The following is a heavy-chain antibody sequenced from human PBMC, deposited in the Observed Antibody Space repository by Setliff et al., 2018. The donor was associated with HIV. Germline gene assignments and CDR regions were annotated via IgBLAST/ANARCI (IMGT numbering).Heavy chain of an antibody. CDR1: GGSFSGYY. V-gene: IGHV4-34*01. CDR3: ASDYSSRHDAFDI. CDR2: INHGGST. J-gene: IGHJ3*02. Sequence: PSETLSLTCAVYGGSFSGYYWSWIRQPPGKGLEWIGEINHGGSTNYSPSLKSRVTMSIDTSKNQFSLRLSSVTAADTAVYYCASDYSSRHDAFDIWGQGTVVTVSS. D-gene: IGHD6-13*01.